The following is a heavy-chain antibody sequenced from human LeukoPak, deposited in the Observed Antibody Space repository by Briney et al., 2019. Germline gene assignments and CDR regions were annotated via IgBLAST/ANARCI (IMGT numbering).Heavy chain of an antibody. CDR2: ISYDGSNK. V-gene: IGHV3-30*18. D-gene: IGHD3-3*01. CDR1: GFTFSSYG. J-gene: IGHJ4*02. Sequence: GGSLRLSCAASGFTFSSYGMHWVRQAPGKGLEWVAVISYDGSNKYYADSVKGRFTISRDNSKNTLYLQMNSLRAEDTAVYYCAKDRDDFWIPFDYWGQGTLVTVSS. CDR3: AKDRDDFWIPFDY.